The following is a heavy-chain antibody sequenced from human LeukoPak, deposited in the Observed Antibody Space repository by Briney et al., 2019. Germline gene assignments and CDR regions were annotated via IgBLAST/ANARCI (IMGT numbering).Heavy chain of an antibody. Sequence: GGSLRLSCAGAGFIFSTHSMNWVRQAPGKGLEWVSYISATSTIYYTDSVKGRFTVSRDNVRNSLYLQMNSLRAEDTAVYYCAPGRMDVWGKGTTVTVSS. CDR1: GFIFSTHS. V-gene: IGHV3-48*01. J-gene: IGHJ6*03. CDR2: ISATSTI. CDR3: APGRMDV.